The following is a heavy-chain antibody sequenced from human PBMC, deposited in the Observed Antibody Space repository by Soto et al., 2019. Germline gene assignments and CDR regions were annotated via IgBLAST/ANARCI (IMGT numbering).Heavy chain of an antibody. V-gene: IGHV1-69*06. D-gene: IGHD6-13*01. CDR3: ARDLGAAAGTSNWFDP. CDR2: IIPIFGTA. CDR1: GGTFSSYA. Sequence: GASVKVSCKASGGTFSSYAISWVRQAPGQGLEWMGGIIPIFGTANYAQKFQGRVTITADKSTSTAYMGLSSLRSEDTAVHYCARDLGAAAGTSNWFDPWGQGTLVTVSS. J-gene: IGHJ5*02.